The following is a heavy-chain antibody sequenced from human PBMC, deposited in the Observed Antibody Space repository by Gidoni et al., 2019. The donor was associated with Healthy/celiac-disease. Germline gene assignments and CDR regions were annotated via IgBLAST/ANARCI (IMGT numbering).Heavy chain of an antibody. D-gene: IGHD3-10*01. J-gene: IGHJ6*02. CDR2: IWYDGSNK. CDR3: ARDLSMSPGRSGYYYYGMDV. V-gene: IGHV3-33*01. CDR1: GFTFSRSC. Sequence: QVQLVESGGGVVQPGRSLRLSCPASGFTFSRSCLHWVRQAPGKGLEWVAVIWYDGSNKYYADSVKGRFTISRDNSKNTLYLQMNSLRAEDTAVYYCARDLSMSPGRSGYYYYGMDVWGQGTTVTVSS.